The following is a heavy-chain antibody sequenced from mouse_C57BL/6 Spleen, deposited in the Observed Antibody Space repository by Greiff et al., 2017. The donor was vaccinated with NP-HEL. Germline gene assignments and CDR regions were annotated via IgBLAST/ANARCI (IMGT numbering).Heavy chain of an antibody. CDR2: ISSGGSYT. D-gene: IGHD1-1*01. CDR1: GFTFSSYG. CDR3: ARHGFMTTVVEYYFDD. V-gene: IGHV5-6*01. J-gene: IGHJ2*01. Sequence: EVQRVESGGDLVKPGGSLKLSCAASGFTFSSYGMSWVRQTPDKRLEWVATISSGGSYTYYPDSVKGRFTISRDNAKNTLYLQMSSLKSEDTAMYYCARHGFMTTVVEYYFDDWGQGTTLTVSS.